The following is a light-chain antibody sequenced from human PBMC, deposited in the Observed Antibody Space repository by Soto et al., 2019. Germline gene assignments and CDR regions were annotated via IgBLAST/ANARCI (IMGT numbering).Light chain of an antibody. CDR2: DAS. V-gene: IGKV3-11*01. CDR1: PSVSSY. J-gene: IGKJ4*01. Sequence: CRASPSVSSYLAWYQQKPGQAPRLLIYDASNRATGIPARFSGRRSATDFTLPLTRLAPEASAPYYCPQRTTAPTFGGGT. CDR3: PQRTTAPT.